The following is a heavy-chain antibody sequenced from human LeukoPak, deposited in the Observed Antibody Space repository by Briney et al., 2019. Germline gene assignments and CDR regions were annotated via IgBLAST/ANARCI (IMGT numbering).Heavy chain of an antibody. CDR3: AKVSGERYYFDY. D-gene: IGHD3-16*01. CDR2: ISGSGGST. CDR1: GFTFSSYG. J-gene: IGHJ4*02. V-gene: IGHV3-23*01. Sequence: GGSLRLSCAASGFTFSSYGMSWVRQAPGKGLEWVSAISGSGGSTYYADSVKGRLTISRDNSKNTLYLQMNSLRAEDTAVYYCAKVSGERYYFDYWGQGTLVTVSS.